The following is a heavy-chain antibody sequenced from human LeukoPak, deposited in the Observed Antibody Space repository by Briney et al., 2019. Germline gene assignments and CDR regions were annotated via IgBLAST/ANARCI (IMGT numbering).Heavy chain of an antibody. V-gene: IGHV1-18*01. J-gene: IGHJ2*01. CDR2: ISAYNGNT. CDR1: GYTFTSYG. Sequence: ASVKVSCKASGYTFTSYGISWVRQAPGQGFEWMGWISAYNGNTNYAQKLQGRVTMTTDTSTSTAYMELRSLRSDDTAVYYCARAEYISSGWYFDLWGRGTLVTVSS. CDR3: ARAEYISSGWYFDL. D-gene: IGHD6-6*01.